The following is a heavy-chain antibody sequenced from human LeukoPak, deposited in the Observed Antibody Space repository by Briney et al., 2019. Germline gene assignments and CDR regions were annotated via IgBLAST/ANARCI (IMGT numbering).Heavy chain of an antibody. CDR1: GYTFTGYY. D-gene: IGHD1-26*01. J-gene: IGHJ3*02. CDR3: ARGSYSGSYHDAFDI. CDR2: INPNSGGT. V-gene: IGHV1-2*06. Sequence: ASVKVSXKASGYTFTGYYMHWVRQAPGQGLEWMGRINPNSGGTNYAQKFQGRVTMTRDTSISTAYMELSRLRSDDTAVYYCARGSYSGSYHDAFDIWGQGTMVTVSS.